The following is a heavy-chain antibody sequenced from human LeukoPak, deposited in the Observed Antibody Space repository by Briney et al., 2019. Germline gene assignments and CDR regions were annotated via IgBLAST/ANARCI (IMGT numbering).Heavy chain of an antibody. CDR2: INKDGSGK. CDR1: GFTFSSYA. D-gene: IGHD1-26*01. V-gene: IGHV3-7*01. Sequence: PGGSLRLSCAASGFTFSSYAMHWVRQAPGKGLEWVAHINKDGSGKEYVDSVKGRFTISRDNSKNTLYLQMNSLTSEDTAVFYCAKNRHPYSGTYYSDYWGQGTLVAVSS. J-gene: IGHJ4*02. CDR3: AKNRHPYSGTYYSDY.